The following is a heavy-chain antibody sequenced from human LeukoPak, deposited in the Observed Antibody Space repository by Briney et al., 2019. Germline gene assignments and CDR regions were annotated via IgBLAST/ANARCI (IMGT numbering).Heavy chain of an antibody. Sequence: PGGSLRLSCVASGFTFNVYAMHWVRQAPGKGLEWVAVISYDGSNKYYADSVKGRFTISRDNSKNTLYLQMNSLRAEDTAVYYCARDSGSSTTDYGMDVWGQGTTVTVSS. V-gene: IGHV3-30-3*01. CDR2: ISYDGSNK. D-gene: IGHD1-26*01. CDR3: ARDSGSSTTDYGMDV. J-gene: IGHJ6*02. CDR1: GFTFNVYA.